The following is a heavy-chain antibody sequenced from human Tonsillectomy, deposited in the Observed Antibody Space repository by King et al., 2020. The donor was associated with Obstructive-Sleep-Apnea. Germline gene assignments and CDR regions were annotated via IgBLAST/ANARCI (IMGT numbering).Heavy chain of an antibody. CDR2: LYSGGTT. CDR3: ARISHSGSYFGFEY. D-gene: IGHD1-26*01. V-gene: IGHV3-66*01. CDR1: GFTVSSNY. J-gene: IGHJ4*02. Sequence: VQLVESGGGLVQPGGSLRLSCAASGFTVSSNYMTWVRQAPGKGLEWVSVLYSGGTTYYADSVKGRFTISRDNSKNTLYLQMNSLRAADTAVYYCARISHSGSYFGFEYWGQGTLVTVSS.